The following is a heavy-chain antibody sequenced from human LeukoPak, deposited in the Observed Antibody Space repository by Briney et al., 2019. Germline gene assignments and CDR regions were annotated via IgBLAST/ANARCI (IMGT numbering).Heavy chain of an antibody. D-gene: IGHD3-10*01. Sequence: PGGSLRLSCAASGFTFSDYYMSWIRQAPGKGLEWLSYISSSGSTIYYADSVKGRSTIYRDNAKNSLYLQMNSLRAEDTAVYYCARDKDDYGSGNHWFDPWGQGTLVTVSS. CDR3: ARDKDDYGSGNHWFDP. CDR1: GFTFSDYY. V-gene: IGHV3-11*01. J-gene: IGHJ5*02. CDR2: ISSSGSTI.